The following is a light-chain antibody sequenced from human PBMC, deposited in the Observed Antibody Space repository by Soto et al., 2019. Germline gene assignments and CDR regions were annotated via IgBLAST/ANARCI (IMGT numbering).Light chain of an antibody. V-gene: IGKV4-1*01. CDR2: WAS. Sequence: DIVMTQSPDSLAVALGERATMNCKSSRSILSSSNNKNYLAWYQQKPGQPPTLLIYWASTRQSGVPERFSDSGSGTDFTLTISSLQAEDVGVYYCQQYYSSPFTFGPGTKVDIK. CDR1: RSILSSSNNKNY. J-gene: IGKJ3*01. CDR3: QQYYSSPFT.